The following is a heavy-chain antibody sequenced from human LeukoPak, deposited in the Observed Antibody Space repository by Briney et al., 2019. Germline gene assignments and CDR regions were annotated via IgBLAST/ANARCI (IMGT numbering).Heavy chain of an antibody. CDR1: GFSFNSYP. J-gene: IGHJ1*01. Sequence: RPGGSLRLSCAASGFSFNSYPMHWVRQAPGKGLEWVAVISNDGNNKYYADSVKGRFTISRDNSNNTLSLQMNGLRVEDTAVYYCARPDDSESFYRANHHWGRGTLVTVS. CDR3: ARPDDSESFYRANHH. V-gene: IGHV3-30*04. D-gene: IGHD3-10*01. CDR2: ISNDGNNK.